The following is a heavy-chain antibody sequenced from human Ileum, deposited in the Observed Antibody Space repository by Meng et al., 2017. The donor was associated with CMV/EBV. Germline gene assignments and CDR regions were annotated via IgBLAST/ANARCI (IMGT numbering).Heavy chain of an antibody. CDR2: IHDSGST. CDR1: GDSIXXXHYX. Sequence: PGLXXPPXTPSLXXPVSGDSIXXXHYXWXWIRQTPXKGLEWIGHIHDSGSTYYNPSLQSRVTISVDTSKNQFSLKLSSVTAADTAVYYCARVWGIAVRPLDYWGQGTLVTVSS. V-gene: IGHV4-30-4*01. D-gene: IGHD6-6*01. CDR3: ARVWGIAVRPLDY. J-gene: IGHJ4*02.